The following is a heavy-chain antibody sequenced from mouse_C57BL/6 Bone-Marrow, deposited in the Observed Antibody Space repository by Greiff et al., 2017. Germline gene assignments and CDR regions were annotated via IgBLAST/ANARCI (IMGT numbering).Heavy chain of an antibody. D-gene: IGHD2-4*01. J-gene: IGHJ1*03. CDR1: GFNIKDDY. Sequence: DVKLQESGAELVRPGASVKLSCTASGFNIKDDYMHWVKQRPEQGLEWIGWIDPENGDTEYASKFQGKATITADTSSNTAYLQLSSLTSEDTAVYYCTTLNDYDWYFDVWGTGTTVTVSS. V-gene: IGHV14-4*01. CDR3: TTLNDYDWYFDV. CDR2: IDPENGDT.